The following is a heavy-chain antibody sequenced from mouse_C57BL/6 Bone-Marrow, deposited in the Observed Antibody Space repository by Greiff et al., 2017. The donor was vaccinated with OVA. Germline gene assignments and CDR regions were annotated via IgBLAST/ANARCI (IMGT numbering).Heavy chain of an antibody. J-gene: IGHJ4*01. Sequence: QVQLQQSGAELVKPGASVKISCKASGYAFSSYWMNWVKQRPGKGLEWIGQIYPGDGDTNYNGKFKGKATMTEAKSYSTAYMQLSSLSSEDSAVYFCARGRFFYVMDDRGQGTSVTLSS. CDR2: IYPGDGDT. CDR3: ARGRFFYVMDD. CDR1: GYAFSSYW. V-gene: IGHV1-80*01.